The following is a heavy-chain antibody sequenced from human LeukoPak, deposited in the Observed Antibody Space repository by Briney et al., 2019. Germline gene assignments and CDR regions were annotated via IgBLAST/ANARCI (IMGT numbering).Heavy chain of an antibody. J-gene: IGHJ4*02. Sequence: GGSLRLSCLGSGFTFSWYGMNWVHQAPGRGLEYVSAISKNGGNTYYVDSVKGRFTISRDNSKNTLYLQMNSLRVEDTAVYFCVKDLSDRDVDYWGQGTLVTVSS. D-gene: IGHD2-21*02. V-gene: IGHV3-64D*06. CDR2: ISKNGGNT. CDR3: VKDLSDRDVDY. CDR1: GFTFSWYG.